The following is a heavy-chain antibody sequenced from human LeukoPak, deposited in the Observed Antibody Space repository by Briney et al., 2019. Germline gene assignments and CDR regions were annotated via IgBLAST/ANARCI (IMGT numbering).Heavy chain of an antibody. CDR1: GGPFSGYY. V-gene: IGHV4-34*01. D-gene: IGHD2-21*02. Sequence: PSETLSLTCAVYGGPFSGYYWSWIRQPPGKGLEWIGEINHSGSTNYNPSLKSRVTISVDTSKNQFSLKLSSVTAADTAVYYCARAAYCGGDCLYYYCYGMDVWGQGTTVTVSS. CDR2: INHSGST. CDR3: ARAAYCGGDCLYYYCYGMDV. J-gene: IGHJ6*02.